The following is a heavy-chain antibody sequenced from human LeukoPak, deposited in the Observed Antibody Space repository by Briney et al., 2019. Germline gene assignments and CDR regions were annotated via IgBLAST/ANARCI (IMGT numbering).Heavy chain of an antibody. J-gene: IGHJ1*01. CDR3: ATYSSLNRREFQY. Sequence: GGSLRLSCEGSGFTFSNYWMGWVRQAPGKGLQWVANIKTDGSEKYYVDSVKGRFTISRDNAKNSLHLQMNSLRAEDTAVYYCATYSSLNRREFQYWGQGTLLTVSS. CDR2: IKTDGSEK. D-gene: IGHD3-22*01. V-gene: IGHV3-7*01. CDR1: GFTFSNYW.